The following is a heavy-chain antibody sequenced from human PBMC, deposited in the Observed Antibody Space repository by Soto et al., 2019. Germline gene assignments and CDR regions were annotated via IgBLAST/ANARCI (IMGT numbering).Heavy chain of an antibody. CDR3: ARDFNSIFDDFADMRWNFDP. CDR2: VFTTGTT. Sequence: PSETLSLTCTVSGGSISSSSYYWGWIRQPPGKGLEWIGRVFTTGTTDYNPSLKGRVTISVDTSKNQFSLSLRSVTAADTAIYYCARDFNSIFDDFADMRWNFDPWGQGTLVTVSS. D-gene: IGHD3-3*02. V-gene: IGHV4-39*07. CDR1: GGSISSSSYY. J-gene: IGHJ5*02.